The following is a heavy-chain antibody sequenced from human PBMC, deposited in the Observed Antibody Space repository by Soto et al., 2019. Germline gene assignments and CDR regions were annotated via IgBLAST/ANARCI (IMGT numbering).Heavy chain of an antibody. V-gene: IGHV4-4*02. Sequence: QVQLQESGPGLVKPSGTLSLTCIVSGGSVDSTSWWTWVRQPPGEGLGWIGEIYHTGSINYNPSLKSRVIISVDKSKNQFSLTLPSVTAADTAVYYCARDAQHGRSSWWNYYLDCWGQGTLVTVSS. CDR1: GGSVDSTSW. J-gene: IGHJ4*02. CDR3: ARDAQHGRSSWWNYYLDC. CDR2: IYHTGSI. D-gene: IGHD6-13*01.